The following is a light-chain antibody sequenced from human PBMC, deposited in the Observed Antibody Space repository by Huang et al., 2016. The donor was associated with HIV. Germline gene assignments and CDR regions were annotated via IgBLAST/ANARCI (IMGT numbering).Light chain of an antibody. CDR2: GAS. J-gene: IGKJ1*01. Sequence: EIVLTQSPGTLFLSPGERATLSCRASQSVSSSYLAWYQQKPGQAPRLVIHGASSRGTGIPDRCSGSGSGTDFTLTISRLEPEDFAVYYCQQYGTSPQTFGQGTKVEIK. CDR3: QQYGTSPQT. V-gene: IGKV3-20*01. CDR1: QSVSSSY.